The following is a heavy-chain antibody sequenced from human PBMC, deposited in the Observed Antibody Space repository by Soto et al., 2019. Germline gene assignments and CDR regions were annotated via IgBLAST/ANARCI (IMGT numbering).Heavy chain of an antibody. J-gene: IGHJ5*02. D-gene: IGHD6-6*01. V-gene: IGHV4-59*01. Sequence: SETLSLTCTVSGGSISGYYWSWIRQPPGKGLEWIGYIYYSGSTNYNPSLKSRVTISVDTSKNQFSLKLSSVTAADTAVYYCARKDRPVSWFDPWGQGTLVTVSS. CDR3: ARKDRPVSWFDP. CDR1: GGSISGYY. CDR2: IYYSGST.